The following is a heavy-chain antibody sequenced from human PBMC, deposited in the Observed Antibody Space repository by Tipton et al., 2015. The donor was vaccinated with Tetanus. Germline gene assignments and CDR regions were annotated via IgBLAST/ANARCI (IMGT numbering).Heavy chain of an antibody. V-gene: IGHV3-21*04. D-gene: IGHD5-12*01. CDR1: GFTFSSYS. J-gene: IGHJ6*02. CDR3: AKVSGGYDLYYYYGMDV. CDR2: ISSSSSYI. Sequence: SLRLSCAASGFTFSSYSMNWVRQAPGKGLEWVSSISSSSSYIYYADSVKGRFTISRDNAKNSLYLQMNSLRAEDTAVHYCAKVSGGYDLYYYYGMDVWGQGTTVTVSS.